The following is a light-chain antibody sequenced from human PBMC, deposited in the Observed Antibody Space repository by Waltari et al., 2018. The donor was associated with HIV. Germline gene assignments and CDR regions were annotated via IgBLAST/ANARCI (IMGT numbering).Light chain of an antibody. V-gene: IGKV3-11*01. CDR3: QQRSSWPLT. CDR1: QSVSSL. Sequence: EKVLPQSPATLPLSPGERATLPCRASQSVSSLLAWYQQKPGQAPRLLIYDASNRATGTPPRFSGSGSGTEFTLSISSLEPEDFAVYYCQQRSSWPLTFGGGTKVEIK. J-gene: IGKJ4*01. CDR2: DAS.